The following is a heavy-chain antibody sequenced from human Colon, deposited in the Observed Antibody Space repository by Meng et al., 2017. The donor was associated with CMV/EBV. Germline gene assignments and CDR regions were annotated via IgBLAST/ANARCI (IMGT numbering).Heavy chain of an antibody. J-gene: IGHJ6*02. V-gene: IGHV3-53*01. CDR1: GFSVSSDY. CDR3: ARKASHFYYGMDV. CDR2: IFGDHNT. Sequence: GTLKISCAASGFSVSSDYMSWVRQAPGQGLEWVATIFGDHNTYYADSVKGRFTIFRDDPKNTVSLEMNSLRAEDTAMYYCARKASHFYYGMDVWGQGTTVTVSS.